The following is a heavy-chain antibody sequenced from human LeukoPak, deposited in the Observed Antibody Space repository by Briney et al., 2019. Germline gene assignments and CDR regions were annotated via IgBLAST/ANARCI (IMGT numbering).Heavy chain of an antibody. CDR3: AKGRRNWNHDAFDI. J-gene: IGHJ3*02. CDR2: ISYDGSNK. D-gene: IGHD1-1*01. CDR1: GFTFSSYA. V-gene: IGHV3-30-3*01. Sequence: PEGSLRLSCAASGFTFSSYAMHWVRQAPGKGLEWVAVISYDGSNKYYADSVKGRFTISRDNSKNTLYLQMNSLRAEDTAVYYCAKGRRNWNHDAFDIWGQGTMVTVSS.